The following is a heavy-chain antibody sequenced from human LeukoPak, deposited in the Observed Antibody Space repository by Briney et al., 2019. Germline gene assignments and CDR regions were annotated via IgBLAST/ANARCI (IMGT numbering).Heavy chain of an antibody. V-gene: IGHV3-53*01. J-gene: IGHJ4*02. Sequence: GGSLRLSCAASGFTVSSDHMSWVRQAPGTGLEWVSVTYSGGSAYYADSVKGRFTISRDNANNMVYLQMNSLRAEDTAVYYCARVWELSFDHWGQGTLVTVSS. D-gene: IGHD1-26*01. CDR3: ARVWELSFDH. CDR1: GFTVSSDH. CDR2: TYSGGSA.